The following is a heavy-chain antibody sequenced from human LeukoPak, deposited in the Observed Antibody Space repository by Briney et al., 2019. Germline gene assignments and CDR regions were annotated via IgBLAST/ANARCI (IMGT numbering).Heavy chain of an antibody. CDR3: ARERFHYGMDV. Sequence: GRSLRLSCAASGFTFSSYAMHWVRQAPGKGLEWVALIPYDENNKYYADSVKGRFTISRDNSKNTLYLHMNSLRAEDTAVYYCARERFHYGMDVWGQGTTVTVSS. D-gene: IGHD3-10*01. CDR1: GFTFSSYA. J-gene: IGHJ6*02. V-gene: IGHV3-30*04. CDR2: IPYDENNK.